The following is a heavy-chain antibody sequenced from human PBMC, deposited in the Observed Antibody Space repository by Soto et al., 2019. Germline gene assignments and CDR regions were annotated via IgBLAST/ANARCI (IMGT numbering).Heavy chain of an antibody. V-gene: IGHV3-30*18. D-gene: IGHD4-17*01. CDR2: ISYDGSNK. CDR1: GFTFSSYD. J-gene: IGHJ4*02. CDR3: AKEGTPYGDYVWIDY. Sequence: GGSLRLSCAASGFTFSSYDMHWVRQAPGKGLEWVAVISYDGSNKYYADSVKGRFTISRDNSKNTLYLQMNSLRTEDTAVYYCAKEGTPYGDYVWIDYWGQGTLVTVSS.